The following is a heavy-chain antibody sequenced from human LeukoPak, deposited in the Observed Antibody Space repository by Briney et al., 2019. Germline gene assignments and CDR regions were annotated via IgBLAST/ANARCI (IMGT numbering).Heavy chain of an antibody. Sequence: GGSLRLSCAASGFTFSTYGMHWVRQAPGKGLEWVAFIRNDGTIKYYADSVKGRFTISRDNAKNSLYLQMNSLRAEDTAVYYCARGAAAGYYYYMDVWGKGTTVTVSS. CDR1: GFTFSTYG. CDR2: IRNDGTIK. D-gene: IGHD6-13*01. CDR3: ARGAAAGYYYYMDV. J-gene: IGHJ6*03. V-gene: IGHV3-30*02.